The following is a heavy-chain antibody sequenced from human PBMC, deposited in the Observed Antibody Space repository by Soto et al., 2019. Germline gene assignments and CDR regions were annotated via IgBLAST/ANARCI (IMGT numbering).Heavy chain of an antibody. V-gene: IGHV3-20*04. Sequence: GGSLRLSCAASGFTFDDYGMSWVRQAPGKGLEWVSGINWNGGSTGYADSVKGRFTISRDNAKNSLYLQMNSLRAEDTALYYCARDPQGRLWFGELFGYYYGMDVWGQGTTVTVSS. CDR2: INWNGGST. CDR1: GFTFDDYG. CDR3: ARDPQGRLWFGELFGYYYGMDV. J-gene: IGHJ6*02. D-gene: IGHD3-10*01.